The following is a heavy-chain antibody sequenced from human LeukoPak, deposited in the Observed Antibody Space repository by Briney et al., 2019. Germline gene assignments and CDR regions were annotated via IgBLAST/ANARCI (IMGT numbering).Heavy chain of an antibody. V-gene: IGHV4-34*01. J-gene: IGHJ6*03. CDR2: INHSGST. CDR1: GGSFSGYY. Sequence: KPSETLSLTCAVYGGSFSGYYWSWIRQPPGKGLEWIGEINHSGSTNYNPSLKSRVTISVDTSKNQFSLKLSSVTAADTAVYYCARGLNYDFWSGYYASYYYYYMDVWGKGTTVTVSS. D-gene: IGHD3-3*01. CDR3: ARGLNYDFWSGYYASYYYYYMDV.